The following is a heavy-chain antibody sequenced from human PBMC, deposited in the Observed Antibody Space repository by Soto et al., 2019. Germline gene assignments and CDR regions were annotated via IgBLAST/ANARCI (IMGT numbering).Heavy chain of an antibody. D-gene: IGHD3-16*01. CDR1: GGSISSSIYY. Sequence: PSETLSLTCPVSGGSISSSIYYWGWIRQPPGKGLEWIGSIYYTGSTNYNPSLKSRVTLSLDTSKNQFSLKLSSVTAADTAVYYCARASSCAYDSCAFYPWGQGTLVTVSS. J-gene: IGHJ5*02. CDR3: ARASSCAYDSCAFYP. CDR2: IYYTGST. V-gene: IGHV4-39*07.